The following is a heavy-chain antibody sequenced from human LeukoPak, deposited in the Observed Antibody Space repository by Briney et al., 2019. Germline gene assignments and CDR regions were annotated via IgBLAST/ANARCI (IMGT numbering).Heavy chain of an antibody. CDR3: AKAVTMIVVVTFDY. V-gene: IGHV3-23*01. J-gene: IGHJ4*02. Sequence: GGSLRLSCAASGFTFSNYAMSWVRQAPGKGLEWVSAISGSGGSTYYADSVKGRFTISRDNSKNTLYLQMNSLRAEDTAVYYCAKAVTMIVVVTFDYWGQGTLVTVSS. CDR2: ISGSGGST. D-gene: IGHD3-22*01. CDR1: GFTFSNYA.